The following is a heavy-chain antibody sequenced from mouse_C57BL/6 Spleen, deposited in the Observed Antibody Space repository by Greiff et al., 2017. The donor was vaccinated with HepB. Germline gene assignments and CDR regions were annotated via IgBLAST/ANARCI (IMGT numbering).Heavy chain of an antibody. CDR3: ARDGKKRYFDV. Sequence: VQLKESGAELARPGASVKMSCKASGYTFTSYTMHWVKQRPGQGLEWIGYINPSSGYTKYNQKFKDKATLTADKSSSTAYMQLSSLTSEDSAVYYCARDGKKRYFDVWGTGTTVTVSS. V-gene: IGHV1-4*01. J-gene: IGHJ1*03. CDR2: INPSSGYT. CDR1: GYTFTSYT. D-gene: IGHD2-1*01.